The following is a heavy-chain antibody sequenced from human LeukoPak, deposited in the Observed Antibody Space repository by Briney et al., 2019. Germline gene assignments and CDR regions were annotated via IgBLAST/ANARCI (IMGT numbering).Heavy chain of an antibody. CDR2: IYYSGST. V-gene: IGHV4-39*07. D-gene: IGHD6-13*01. CDR1: GGSISGNSYC. J-gene: IGHJ4*02. CDR3: ARDRQQLVRGDHFDY. Sequence: SETLSLTCTVSGGSISGNSYCWVWIRQPPGKGLEWIGSIYYSGSTYYNPSLKSRVTISVDTSNNQFSLKLSSVTAADTAVYYCARDRQQLVRGDHFDYWGQGTLVTVSS.